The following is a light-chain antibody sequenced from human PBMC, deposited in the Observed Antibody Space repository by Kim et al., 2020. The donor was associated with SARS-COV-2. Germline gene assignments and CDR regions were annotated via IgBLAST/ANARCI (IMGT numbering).Light chain of an antibody. Sequence: DIQVTQSPSSLSASVGDRVTITCRISQGISTGLSWYQQKPGQAPTLLIYAATSLQSGVLSRFSGSGSWTDFTLTISSLQPEDVATYYCLQDYVTPYTFGQGTKLEI. CDR2: AAT. V-gene: IGKV1-27*01. J-gene: IGKJ2*01. CDR1: QGISTG. CDR3: LQDYVTPYT.